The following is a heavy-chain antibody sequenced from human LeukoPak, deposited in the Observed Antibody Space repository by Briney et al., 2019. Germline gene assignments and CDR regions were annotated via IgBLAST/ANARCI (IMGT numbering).Heavy chain of an antibody. D-gene: IGHD6-13*01. CDR3: ARAGYSSSWNY. Sequence: SETLSLTCAVYGGSFSGYYWSWIRQPPGKGLEWIGEINHSGSTNYNPSLERRVAISVDTSKNQFSLRLSSVTAADTAVYYCARAGYSSSWNYWGQGTLVTVSS. V-gene: IGHV4-34*01. CDR1: GGSFSGYY. J-gene: IGHJ4*02. CDR2: INHSGST.